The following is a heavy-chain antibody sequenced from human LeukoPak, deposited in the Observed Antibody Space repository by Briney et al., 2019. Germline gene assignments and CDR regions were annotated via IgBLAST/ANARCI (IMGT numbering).Heavy chain of an antibody. J-gene: IGHJ3*02. CDR2: IYTSGRT. Sequence: SETLSLTCTVSGGSISSGSYYWSWIQQPAGKGLEWIGRIYTSGRTNYNPSLKSRVTISVDTSKNQFSLKLSSVTAADTAVYYCARDQGEKSAYYDILTGYYAFDIWGQGTMVTVSS. CDR1: GGSISSGSYY. D-gene: IGHD3-9*01. CDR3: ARDQGEKSAYYDILTGYYAFDI. V-gene: IGHV4-61*02.